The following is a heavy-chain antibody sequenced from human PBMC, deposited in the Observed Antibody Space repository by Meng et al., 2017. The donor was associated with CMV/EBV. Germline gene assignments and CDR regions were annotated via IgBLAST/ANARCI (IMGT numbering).Heavy chain of an antibody. V-gene: IGHV3-48*03. CDR2: ISSSGSTI. D-gene: IGHD6-19*01. CDR3: AREGSSGWYRHFDY. Sequence: GGSLRLSCAASGFTFSSYEMNWVRQAPGKGLEWVSYISSSGSTIYYADSVKGRFTISRDNAKHSLYLQMNSLRAEDTAVYYCAREGSSGWYRHFDYWGQGTLVTVSS. J-gene: IGHJ4*02. CDR1: GFTFSSYE.